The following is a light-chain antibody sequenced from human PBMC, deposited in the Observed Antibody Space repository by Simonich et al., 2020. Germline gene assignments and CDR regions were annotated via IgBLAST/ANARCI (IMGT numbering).Light chain of an antibody. V-gene: IGLV2-14*01. CDR1: SSDVGGFNY. CDR2: DVI. CDR3: SSYTGSSTWV. Sequence: QSALTQPASVSGSPGQSHTISCTGTSSDVGGFNYVSWYQQNPGKAPKLMIYDVIKRPSGVSNRFSGSKSGNTASLTISGLQAEDEADYYCSSYTGSSTWVFGGGTKLTVL. J-gene: IGLJ3*02.